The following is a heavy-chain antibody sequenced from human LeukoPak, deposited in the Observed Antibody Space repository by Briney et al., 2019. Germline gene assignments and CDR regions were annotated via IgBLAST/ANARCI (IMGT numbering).Heavy chain of an antibody. V-gene: IGHV1-18*01. CDR3: ARDRYYDSSGYYDGAFDI. CDR1: GYTFTSYG. Sequence: ASVKVSCMASGYTFTSYGISWVRQAPGQGLEWMGWISAYNGNTNYAQKLQGRVTMTTDTSTSTVYMELSSLRSEDTAVYYCARDRYYDSSGYYDGAFDIWGQGTMVTVSS. J-gene: IGHJ3*02. CDR2: ISAYNGNT. D-gene: IGHD3-22*01.